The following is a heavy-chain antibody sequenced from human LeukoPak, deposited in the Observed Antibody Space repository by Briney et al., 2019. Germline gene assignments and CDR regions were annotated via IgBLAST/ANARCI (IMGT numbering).Heavy chain of an antibody. J-gene: IGHJ4*02. CDR1: GFTFSSYA. Sequence: PGGPLTLSCAASGFTFSSYAMSWARHAPGKALEWVSIISDSSGSTYYADSVKGRFTISRDNSKNTLYLQMNSLRAEDTAVYYCARGQFQSGSPRLDYWGQGTLVTVSS. D-gene: IGHD1-26*01. CDR2: ISDSSGST. V-gene: IGHV3-23*01. CDR3: ARGQFQSGSPRLDY.